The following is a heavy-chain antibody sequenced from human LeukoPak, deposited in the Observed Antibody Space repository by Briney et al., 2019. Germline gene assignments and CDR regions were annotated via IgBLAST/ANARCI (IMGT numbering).Heavy chain of an antibody. Sequence: PGRSLRLSCAASGFTFSSYGIHWVRQAPGKGLEWVAFIRYDGSNKYYADSVKGRFTISRDNSKNTLYLQMNSLRAEDTAVYYCANIATIHDAFDIWGQGTMVTVSS. D-gene: IGHD3-9*01. CDR1: GFTFSSYG. CDR3: ANIATIHDAFDI. V-gene: IGHV3-30*02. J-gene: IGHJ3*02. CDR2: IRYDGSNK.